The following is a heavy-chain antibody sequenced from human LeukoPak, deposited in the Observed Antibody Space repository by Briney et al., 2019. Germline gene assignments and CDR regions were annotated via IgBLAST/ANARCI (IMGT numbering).Heavy chain of an antibody. V-gene: IGHV1-2*02. CDR1: GYTFTGYY. J-gene: IGHJ6*02. Sequence: ASVKVSCKASGYTFTGYYMHWVRQAPGQGLEWMGWINPNSGGTNYAQKFQGRVTMTRDTSISTAYMELSRLRSEDTAVYYCARPRMVRGVVDVWGQGTMVTVSS. D-gene: IGHD3-10*01. CDR3: ARPRMVRGVVDV. CDR2: INPNSGGT.